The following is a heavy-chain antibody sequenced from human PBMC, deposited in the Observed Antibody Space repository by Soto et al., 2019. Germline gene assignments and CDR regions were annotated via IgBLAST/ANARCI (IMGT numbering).Heavy chain of an antibody. CDR2: VYHTGAT. CDR3: ARGGNRYSNVASGVGGFDF. Sequence: SETLSLTCTVSGASISSSYWSWIRQSPERGLEWIAYVYHTGATNYNPSLKSRVTISLDTSKGQFSLNLTPLTTADTAVYFCARGGNRYSNVASGVGGFDFWGQGSLVTVSS. D-gene: IGHD5-12*01. V-gene: IGHV4-59*01. J-gene: IGHJ4*02. CDR1: GASISSSY.